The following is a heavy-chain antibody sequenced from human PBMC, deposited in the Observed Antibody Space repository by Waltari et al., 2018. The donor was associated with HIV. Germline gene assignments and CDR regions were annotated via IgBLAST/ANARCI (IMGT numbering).Heavy chain of an antibody. V-gene: IGHV3-15*02. Sequence: VQLVESGGALVKPGGSLRLSCAASGFTFTNAAMTWVRPAPGRGPEWVCRNKTKTDGGATDYAASATDRFTISRDDSKDTVYLAMTGLKTEDTALYYCATELLLVTSDTYFHPFDNWGQGTLVTVSS. CDR1: GFTFTNAA. CDR3: ATELLLVTSDTYFHPFDN. J-gene: IGHJ4*02. CDR2: NKTKTDGGAT. D-gene: IGHD2-21*02.